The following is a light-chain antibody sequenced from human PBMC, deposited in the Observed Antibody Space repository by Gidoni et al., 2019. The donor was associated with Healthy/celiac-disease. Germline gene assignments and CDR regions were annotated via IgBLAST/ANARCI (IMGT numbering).Light chain of an antibody. V-gene: IGKV1-9*01. CDR3: QQLNSYPIFT. CDR1: EGISSY. J-gene: IGKJ3*01. CDR2: AAA. Sequence: DIQVTQSLPFLSASVGDRVTITCRASEGISSYLAWYQQNPGKAPKLLIYAAATLQSGVPSRFSGSGSGTEVSLTISSLQPEDFATYYCQQLNSYPIFTFGPGTKVDIK.